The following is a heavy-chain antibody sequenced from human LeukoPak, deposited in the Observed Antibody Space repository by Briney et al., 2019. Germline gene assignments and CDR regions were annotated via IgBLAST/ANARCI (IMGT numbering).Heavy chain of an antibody. D-gene: IGHD2-15*01. CDR3: ARRGCISGTCYGY. CDR2: IHPADSDT. CDR1: EYSFSNDW. V-gene: IGHV5-51*01. Sequence: GESLKISCKASEYSFSNDWIGWVRALAGKGLEWIRIIHPADSDTKYSPSFQGQVTISADKSISTAYLQWNSLGASDTAMYYCARRGCISGTCYGYWGQGTLVTVSS. J-gene: IGHJ4*02.